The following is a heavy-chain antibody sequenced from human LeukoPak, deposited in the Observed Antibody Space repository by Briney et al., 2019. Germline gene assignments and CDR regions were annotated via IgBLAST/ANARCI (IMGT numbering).Heavy chain of an antibody. J-gene: IGHJ5*01. CDR2: ISGSGSTV. Sequence: AGGSLRLSCAPSGFTFSDYYMSWIRQAPGKGLEWVSYISGSGSTVYYAASVRGRFTISRDNAKNSLFLQMNSLRAEDTAVYYCARDRGNSDPGDWFDSWGEGTLVAVSS. CDR1: GFTFSDYY. V-gene: IGHV3-11*01. D-gene: IGHD4-23*01. CDR3: ARDRGNSDPGDWFDS.